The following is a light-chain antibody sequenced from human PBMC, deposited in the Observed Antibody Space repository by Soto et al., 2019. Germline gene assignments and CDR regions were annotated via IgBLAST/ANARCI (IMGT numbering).Light chain of an antibody. CDR3: QQYGSSPWT. Sequence: EIVMTQSPATLSVSPGERATLSCRASQSVSSSYLAWYQQKPGQAPRLLIYGASSRATDIPDRFSGSGSGTDFTLTISRLEPEDFAVYYCQQYGSSPWTFGQGTKVDNK. CDR1: QSVSSSY. V-gene: IGKV3-20*01. J-gene: IGKJ1*01. CDR2: GAS.